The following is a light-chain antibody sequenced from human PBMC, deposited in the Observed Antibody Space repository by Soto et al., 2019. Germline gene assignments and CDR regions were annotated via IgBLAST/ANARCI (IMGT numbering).Light chain of an antibody. CDR3: KQYGSSPST. Sequence: EIVLTQSPGTLSLSPGERATLSCRASQSVSSSYLAWYQQKPGQAPRLLIYDAYNRATGIQARFSGSGSGTDFTLTIRSLEPEDFAVYYCKQYGSSPSTFGQGTKVDI. CDR1: QSVSSSY. J-gene: IGKJ1*01. V-gene: IGKV3-20*01. CDR2: DAY.